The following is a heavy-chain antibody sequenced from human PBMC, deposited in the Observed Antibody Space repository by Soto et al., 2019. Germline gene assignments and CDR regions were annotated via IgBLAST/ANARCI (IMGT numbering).Heavy chain of an antibody. CDR2: IHHNGYI. D-gene: IGHD3-16*01. CDR3: ATQDAYGESFEVH. Sequence: PSETLSLTCVVSGVSIVSDRYTWAWVRQPPGKGLEWIGYIHHNGYIYYNPSLKSRATISADKSQNFFSLRLTSVTAADTAMYYCATQDAYGESFEVHWGQGTLDTVSS. V-gene: IGHV4-30-2*01. J-gene: IGHJ4*02. CDR1: GVSIVSDRYT.